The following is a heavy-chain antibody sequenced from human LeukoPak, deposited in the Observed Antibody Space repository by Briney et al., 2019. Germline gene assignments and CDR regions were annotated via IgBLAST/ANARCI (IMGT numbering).Heavy chain of an antibody. J-gene: IGHJ5*02. CDR3: SVTTSVFRWFDP. D-gene: IGHD4-17*01. CDR1: GYSVTGYY. Sequence: ASVKVSCKASGYSVTGYYMHWVRQAPGQGLEWMGWINPKSGGTNYAQKFQGRVTMTRDTSTSTAYMELRSLRSDDTAVYYCSVTTSVFRWFDPWGQGTLVTVSS. V-gene: IGHV1-2*02. CDR2: INPKSGGT.